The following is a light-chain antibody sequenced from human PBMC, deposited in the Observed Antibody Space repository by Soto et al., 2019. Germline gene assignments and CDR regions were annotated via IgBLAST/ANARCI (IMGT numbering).Light chain of an antibody. CDR1: PSDVGGYDF. CDR2: EVF. V-gene: IGLV2-14*01. J-gene: IGLJ2*01. Sequence: QSALTQPASVSGSPGQSITISCTGTPSDVGGYDFVSWYQQHPGKAPKLLVYEVFNRPSGVSNRFSGSKSANTASLTISGLQAEDEADYYCTSYTTSSTVILFGGGTQLTVL. CDR3: TSYTTSSTVIL.